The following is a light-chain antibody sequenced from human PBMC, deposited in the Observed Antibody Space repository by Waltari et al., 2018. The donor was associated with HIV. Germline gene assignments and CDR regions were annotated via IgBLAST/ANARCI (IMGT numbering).Light chain of an antibody. J-gene: IGLJ1*01. CDR2: SNN. V-gene: IGLV1-44*01. Sequence: QSALTQPPSASGTPGQRVTMHCSGSSSNIGRNTVNWYQQLPGTAPKLLIFSNNQRPSGFPDRFSGSKSGTSASLAISGLQSEDEADYYCAAWDDSLDEYVFGTGTKVTVL. CDR3: AAWDDSLDEYV. CDR1: SSNIGRNT.